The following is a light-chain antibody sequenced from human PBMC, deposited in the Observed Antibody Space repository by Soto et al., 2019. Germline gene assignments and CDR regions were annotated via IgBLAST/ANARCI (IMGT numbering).Light chain of an antibody. Sequence: DIQMTQSPSSLSASVGDRVTITCRAIQSISSYLNWYQQKPGKAPKLLIYAASSLQSGVPSRFSGSGSGTDFTLTISSLRPEDFASYYCQQSYSTLMYTFGQGTKLEIK. CDR3: QQSYSTLMYT. J-gene: IGKJ2*01. CDR2: AAS. V-gene: IGKV1-39*01. CDR1: QSISSY.